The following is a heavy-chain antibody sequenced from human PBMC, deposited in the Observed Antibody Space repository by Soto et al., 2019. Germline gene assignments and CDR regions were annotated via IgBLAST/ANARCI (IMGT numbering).Heavy chain of an antibody. CDR3: ARVGSRDAYNYVLDQ. Sequence: QVQVVQSGAEVKKPGSSVKISCKASGRIFSSFPTSWVRQVPGQGLEWMGGVISASGSVTYASKFQGRVTMTAVNSAGIGYMELTRLTSEDTAIYYCARVGSRDAYNYVLDQWGPGTMVTVSS. V-gene: IGHV1-69*06. CDR1: GRIFSSFP. J-gene: IGHJ1*01. CDR2: VISASGSV. D-gene: IGHD5-18*01.